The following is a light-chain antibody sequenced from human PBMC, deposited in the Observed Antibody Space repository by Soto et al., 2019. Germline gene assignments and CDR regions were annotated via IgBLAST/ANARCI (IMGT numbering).Light chain of an antibody. CDR3: QQSYSTPRT. CDR1: QSISSY. CDR2: AAF. J-gene: IGKJ1*01. V-gene: IGKV1-39*01. Sequence: DIQMTQSPSSLSASLRDRVTISCRASQSISSYLNWYQQKPGKAPKLLIYAAFSLQSGVPSRFSGSGTGTDFTLTVSSLQPEDFATYFCQQSYSTPRTFGQGTKVEVK.